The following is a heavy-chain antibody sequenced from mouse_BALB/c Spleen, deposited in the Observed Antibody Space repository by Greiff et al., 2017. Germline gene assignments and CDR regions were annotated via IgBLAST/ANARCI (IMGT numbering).Heavy chain of an antibody. CDR3: SLLRLRAWFAY. Sequence: VQLQQSGPELVKPGASVKMSCKASGYTFTSYVMHWVKQKPGQGLEWIGYINPYNDGTKYNEKFKGKATLTSDKSSSTAYMELSSLTSEDSAVYYCSLLRLRAWFAYWGQGTLVTVSA. J-gene: IGHJ3*01. CDR1: GYTFTSYV. V-gene: IGHV1-14*01. CDR2: INPYNDGT. D-gene: IGHD1-2*01.